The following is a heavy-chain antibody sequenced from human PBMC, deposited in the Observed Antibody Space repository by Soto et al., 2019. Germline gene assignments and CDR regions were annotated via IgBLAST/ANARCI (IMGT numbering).Heavy chain of an antibody. J-gene: IGHJ5*02. CDR1: GFSLSNARMG. CDR2: IFSNDEK. Sequence: QVTLKESGPVLVKPTETLTLTCTVSGFSLSNARMGVSWIRQPPGKALEWLAHIFSNDEKSYSTSLKSRLTITKDTSKSQVVLTMTNMDPVDPATYYCARILNYYDSSGYLDWWFDPWGQGTLVTVSS. CDR3: ARILNYYDSSGYLDWWFDP. V-gene: IGHV2-26*01. D-gene: IGHD3-22*01.